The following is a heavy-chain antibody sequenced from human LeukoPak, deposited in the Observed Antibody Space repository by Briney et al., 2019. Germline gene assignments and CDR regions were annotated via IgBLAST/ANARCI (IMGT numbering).Heavy chain of an antibody. Sequence: SGTLSLTCTVSGGSISSYYWSWIRQPPGKGLEWIGYIYYSGSTNYNPSLKSRVTISVDTSKNQFSLNLSSVTAADTAVYYCARRLGVNPPSSNWFDPWGQGTLVTVSS. CDR1: GGSISSYY. V-gene: IGHV4-59*08. J-gene: IGHJ5*02. CDR2: IYYSGST. D-gene: IGHD3-16*01. CDR3: ARRLGVNPPSSNWFDP.